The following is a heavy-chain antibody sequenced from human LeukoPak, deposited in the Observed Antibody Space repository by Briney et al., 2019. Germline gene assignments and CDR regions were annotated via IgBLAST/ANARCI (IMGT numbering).Heavy chain of an antibody. J-gene: IGHJ4*02. V-gene: IGHV3-48*01. D-gene: IGHD2-2*01. Sequence: GGSLRLSCAASGFSFSGHSMNWVRQAPGRGLEWVAFISDSGSPIYYADSVRGRFTISRDNADNSLYLQMNSLRAEDSAVYFCARNKRASQYYFDYWGQGAPVTVSS. CDR3: ARNKRASQYYFDY. CDR1: GFSFSGHS. CDR2: ISDSGSPI.